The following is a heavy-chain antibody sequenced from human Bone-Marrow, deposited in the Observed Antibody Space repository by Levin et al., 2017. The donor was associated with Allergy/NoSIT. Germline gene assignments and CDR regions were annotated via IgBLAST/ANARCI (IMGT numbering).Heavy chain of an antibody. CDR2: IYTSGST. CDR1: GGSISSGSYY. CDR3: ARYCSSTSGYFDL. J-gene: IGHJ2*01. V-gene: IGHV4-61*02. Sequence: SCPVSGGSISSGSYYWSWIRQPAGKGLEWIGRIYTSGSTNYNPSLKSRVTISVDTSKNQFSLKLSSVTAADTAVYYCARYCSSTSGYFDLWGRGTLVTVSS. D-gene: IGHD2-2*01.